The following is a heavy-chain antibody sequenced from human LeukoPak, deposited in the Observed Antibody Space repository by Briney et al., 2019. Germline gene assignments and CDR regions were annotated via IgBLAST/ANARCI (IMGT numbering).Heavy chain of an antibody. V-gene: IGHV1-69*13. J-gene: IGHJ4*02. Sequence: ASVKVSCTASGGTFSSYAISWMRQAPGQGLEWMGGIIPIFGTANYAQKFQGRVTITADESTSTAYMELSSLRSEDTAVYYCARDHVGYYDSSGPNRRGFDYWGQGTLVTVSS. D-gene: IGHD3-22*01. CDR1: GGTFSSYA. CDR3: ARDHVGYYDSSGPNRRGFDY. CDR2: IIPIFGTA.